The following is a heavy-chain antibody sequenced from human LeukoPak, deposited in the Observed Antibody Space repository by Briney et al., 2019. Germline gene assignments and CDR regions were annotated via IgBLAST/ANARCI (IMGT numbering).Heavy chain of an antibody. Sequence: PSQTLSPTCTVSGGSISSGSYYWRWIRQPAGKGLEWIGRIYTSGSTNYHPSLKSRVTISVDTSKNQFSLKLSSVTAADTAVYYCARAGGIFRGIYSSAKNYYMDVWGKGTTVTVSS. V-gene: IGHV4-61*02. J-gene: IGHJ6*03. CDR2: IYTSGST. CDR3: ARAGGIFRGIYSSAKNYYMDV. D-gene: IGHD3-10*01. CDR1: GGSISSGSYY.